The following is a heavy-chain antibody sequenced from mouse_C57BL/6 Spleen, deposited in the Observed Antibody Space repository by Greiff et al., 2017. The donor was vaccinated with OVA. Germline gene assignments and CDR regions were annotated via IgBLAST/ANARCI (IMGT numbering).Heavy chain of an antibody. J-gene: IGHJ4*01. D-gene: IGHD2-4*01. CDR3: ARDDYDRYAMDY. V-gene: IGHV1-64*01. CDR1: GYTFTSYW. Sequence: VQLQQPGAELVKPGASVKLSCKASGYTFTSYWMHWVKQRPGQGLEWIGMIHPNSGSTNYNEKFKSKATLTVDKSSSTAYMQLSSLTSEDSAVYYCARDDYDRYAMDYWGQGTSVTVSS. CDR2: IHPNSGST.